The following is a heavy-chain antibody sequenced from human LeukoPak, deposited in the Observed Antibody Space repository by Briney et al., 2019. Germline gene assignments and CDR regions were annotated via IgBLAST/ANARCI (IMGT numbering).Heavy chain of an antibody. CDR2: ISSSSSYI. Sequence: GGSLRLSCAASGFTFSSYSMNWVRQAPGKGLEWVSSISSSSSYIYYADSVKGRFTISRDNAKNSLYLQMNSLRAEDTAVYYCAKDSEYDYVWGSHFDYWGQGTLVTVSS. J-gene: IGHJ4*02. V-gene: IGHV3-21*04. CDR1: GFTFSSYS. D-gene: IGHD3-16*01. CDR3: AKDSEYDYVWGSHFDY.